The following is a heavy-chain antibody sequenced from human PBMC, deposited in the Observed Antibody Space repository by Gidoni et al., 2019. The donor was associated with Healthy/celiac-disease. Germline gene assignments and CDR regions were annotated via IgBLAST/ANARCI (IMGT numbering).Heavy chain of an antibody. D-gene: IGHD5-18*01. Sequence: EVQLVQSGAEVKKPGESLKISCKGSGYSFTSYWIGWVRQMPGKGLEWLGIIYPGDSDTRYSPSFQGQVTISADKSISTAYLQWSSLKASDTAMYYCARPRDPYSYGSKDPFDAFDIWGQGTMVTVSS. CDR1: GYSFTSYW. CDR3: ARPRDPYSYGSKDPFDAFDI. J-gene: IGHJ3*02. V-gene: IGHV5-51*01. CDR2: IYPGDSDT.